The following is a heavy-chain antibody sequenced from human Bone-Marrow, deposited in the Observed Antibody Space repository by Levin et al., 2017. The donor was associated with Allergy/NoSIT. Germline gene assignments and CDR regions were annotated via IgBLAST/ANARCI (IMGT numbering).Heavy chain of an antibody. J-gene: IGHJ5*02. CDR1: GFTFSSFG. Sequence: QSGGSLRLSCAASGFTFSSFGMNWVRHIPDKGLEWVAVISYDGSEIEYADSVKGRFTISRDNSKNTLYLQMNSLKADDTAVYYCAKRVSDFDFWSGYTRSDWFDPWGQGTLVTVCS. CDR2: ISYDGSEI. D-gene: IGHD3-3*01. CDR3: AKRVSDFDFWSGYTRSDWFDP. V-gene: IGHV3-30*18.